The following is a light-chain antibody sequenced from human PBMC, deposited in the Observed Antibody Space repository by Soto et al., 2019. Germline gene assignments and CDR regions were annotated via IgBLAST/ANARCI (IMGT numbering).Light chain of an antibody. CDR2: GNS. CDR1: SSNIGAGYD. J-gene: IGLJ2*01. CDR3: QSYDGKNVV. V-gene: IGLV1-40*01. Sequence: QSVLTQPPSLSRAPGQRLTISCTGSSSNIGAGYDVHWYQQLPGTAPKLLIYGNSNRPSGVPDRFSGSKSGTSASLAITGLQAEDEADYYCQSYDGKNVVFGGGTKVTVL.